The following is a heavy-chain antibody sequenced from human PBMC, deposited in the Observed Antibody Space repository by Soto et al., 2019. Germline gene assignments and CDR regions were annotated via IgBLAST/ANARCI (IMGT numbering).Heavy chain of an antibody. CDR2: ITTDGSTT. V-gene: IGHV3-74*01. CDR1: GFTFSSYI. CDR3: ARDRAAGVAVAAPNALVDY. D-gene: IGHD6-19*01. Sequence: PGGSLRLSCAASGFTFSSYIMHWVRQTPGKGLVWVSRITTDGSTTTYADSVRGRFTISRDNAKNTLYLQMNSLRAEDTAVYYCARDRAAGVAVAAPNALVDYWGQGTLVTVSS. J-gene: IGHJ4*02.